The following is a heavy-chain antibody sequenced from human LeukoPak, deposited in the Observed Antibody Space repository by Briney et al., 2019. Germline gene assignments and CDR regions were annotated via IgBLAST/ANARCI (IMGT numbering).Heavy chain of an antibody. CDR2: ISSSSSTI. J-gene: IGHJ4*02. V-gene: IGHV3-48*01. D-gene: IGHD5-18*01. CDR3: ARGRGYSYGAHFDY. CDR1: GFTFSSYS. Sequence: GGSLRLSCAASGFTFSSYSMNWVRQAPGKGLEWVSYISSSSSTIYYADSVKGRFTISRDNAKNSLYLQMNSLRAEDTAVYYCARGRGYSYGAHFDYWGQGTLATVSS.